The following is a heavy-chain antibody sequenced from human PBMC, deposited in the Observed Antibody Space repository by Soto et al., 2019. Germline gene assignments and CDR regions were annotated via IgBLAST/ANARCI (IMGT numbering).Heavy chain of an antibody. CDR1: GGSISSGGYY. D-gene: IGHD3-22*01. CDR3: ARDVYYYDSSGYGEYYYYGMDV. V-gene: IGHV4-31*03. Sequence: SETLSLTCTVSGGSISSGGYYWSWIRQHPGKGLEWIGYIYYSGSTYYNPSLKSRVTISVDTSKNQFSLKLSSVTAADTAVYYCARDVYYYDSSGYGEYYYYGMDVWGQGTTVTVYS. CDR2: IYYSGST. J-gene: IGHJ6*02.